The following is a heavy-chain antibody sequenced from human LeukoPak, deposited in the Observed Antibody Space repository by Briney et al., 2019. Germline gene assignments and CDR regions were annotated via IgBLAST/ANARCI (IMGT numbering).Heavy chain of an antibody. Sequence: SETLSLTCTVSGGSISRYYWSWLRQAPGNGLEWIGYISYSGSTNYNPSLKSRVTISVDTSKNQFSLKLSSVTAADTAVYYCARGVYNYGGHNWFDPWGQGTLVTVSS. CDR1: GGSISRYY. CDR2: ISYSGST. J-gene: IGHJ5*02. D-gene: IGHD5-18*01. CDR3: ARGVYNYGGHNWFDP. V-gene: IGHV4-59*01.